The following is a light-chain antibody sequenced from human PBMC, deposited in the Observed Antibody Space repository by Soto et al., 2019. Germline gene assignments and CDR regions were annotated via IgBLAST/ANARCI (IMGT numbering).Light chain of an antibody. CDR2: DVS. V-gene: IGLV2-11*01. CDR3: CSYAGSYTYV. J-gene: IGLJ1*01. Sequence: ALTQPRSVSGSPGQSVTISCTGTSSDVGGYNYVSWYQQHPGKAPKLMIYDVSQRPSGVPDRFSGSRSGNTASLTISGLQAEDEADYYCCSYAGSYTYVFGPGTKVTVL. CDR1: SSDVGGYNY.